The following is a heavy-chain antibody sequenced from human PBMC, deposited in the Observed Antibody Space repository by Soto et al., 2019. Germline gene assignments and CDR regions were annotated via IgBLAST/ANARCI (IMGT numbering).Heavy chain of an antibody. Sequence: GGSLRLSCAASGFTVSSNYMSWVRQAPGKGLEWVSVIYSGGSTYYADSVKGRFTISRDNSKNTLYLQMNSLRAEDTAVYYCARDTTGYSYGYSYGMDVWGQGTTVTVSS. CDR2: IYSGGST. J-gene: IGHJ6*02. V-gene: IGHV3-53*01. CDR1: GFTVSSNY. D-gene: IGHD5-18*01. CDR3: ARDTTGYSYGYSYGMDV.